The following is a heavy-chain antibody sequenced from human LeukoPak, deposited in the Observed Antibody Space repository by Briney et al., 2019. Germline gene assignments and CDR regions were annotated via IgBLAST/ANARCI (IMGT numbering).Heavy chain of an antibody. CDR2: IKKDGSDK. CDR1: GFTFSSYW. D-gene: IGHD1-1*01. V-gene: IGHV3-7*01. CDR3: ARGGSGNWNAPFDY. J-gene: IGHJ4*02. Sequence: GGSLRLSCAASGFTFSSYWMSWVRQAPGKGLEWVANIKKDGSDKYYVDSVKGRFTISRDNAKNSLYLQMNSLRTEDTAVYYCARGGSGNWNAPFDYWGQGTLVTVSS.